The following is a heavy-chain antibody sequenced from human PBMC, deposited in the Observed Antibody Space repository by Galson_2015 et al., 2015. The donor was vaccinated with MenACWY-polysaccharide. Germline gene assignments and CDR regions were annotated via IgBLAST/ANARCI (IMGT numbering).Heavy chain of an antibody. CDR1: GYTFTSYD. V-gene: IGHV1-8*02. D-gene: IGHD6-19*01. CDR2: MNPNSGNT. J-gene: IGHJ4*02. CDR3: ASSKAGTHYFEY. Sequence: SVKVSCKASGYTFTSYDINWVRQATGQGLEWMGWMNPNSGNTGYAQEFQGRVTMTRNTSINTAYMEMSGLRSEDTAVYYCASSKAGTHYFEYWGQGTLVTVSP.